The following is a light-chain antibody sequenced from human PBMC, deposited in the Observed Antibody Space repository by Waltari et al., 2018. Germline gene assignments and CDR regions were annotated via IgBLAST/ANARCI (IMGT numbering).Light chain of an antibody. CDR1: ISDVGGFNS. Sequence: QSALTQPASVSGSPGQSITISCTGTISDVGGFNSVSWYQVHPGQAPRVMIYDVINRPSGVSGRCAASQSGNTASLTISGLQAEDEGDYYCSSQSTNSVVLFGGGTKLTVL. V-gene: IGLV2-14*03. J-gene: IGLJ3*02. CDR2: DVI. CDR3: SSQSTNSVVL.